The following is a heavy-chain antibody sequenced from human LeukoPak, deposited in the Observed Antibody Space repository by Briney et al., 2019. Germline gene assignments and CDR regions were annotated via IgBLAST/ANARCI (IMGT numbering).Heavy chain of an antibody. Sequence: SETLPLTCTVSGGSISSHYWSWIRQPPGKGLEWIGYIYYSGSTNYNPSLKSRVTISVDTSKNQFSLKLSPVTAADTAVYCCARGEGAARLGYWGQGTLVTVSS. V-gene: IGHV4-59*11. CDR2: IYYSGST. J-gene: IGHJ4*02. D-gene: IGHD6-6*01. CDR1: GGSISSHY. CDR3: ARGEGAARLGY.